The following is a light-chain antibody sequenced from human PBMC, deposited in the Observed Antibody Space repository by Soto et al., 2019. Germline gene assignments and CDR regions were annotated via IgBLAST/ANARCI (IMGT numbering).Light chain of an antibody. Sequence: QSALTQPASVSGSPGQSITISCTGTSSDIGAFTFVSWYQQHPGKVPKLMIFEVNRRPSGVSDRFSGSKSGNTASLTISGRQAEDEGDYYCSSYTSSSTHVFGSGTKLTVL. J-gene: IGLJ1*01. V-gene: IGLV2-14*01. CDR2: EVN. CDR1: SSDIGAFTF. CDR3: SSYTSSSTHV.